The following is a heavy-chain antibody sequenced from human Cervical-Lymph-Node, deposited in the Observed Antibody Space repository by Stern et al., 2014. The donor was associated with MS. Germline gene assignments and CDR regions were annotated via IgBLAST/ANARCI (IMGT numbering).Heavy chain of an antibody. CDR2: IYPGDSET. Sequence: EVHLVESGAELIRPGESLKLSCKGSGYKFSIYWIAWVRQMPGQGLEWMGIIYPGDSETSYSPSFQGQVTMSADRSTSTAYLQWSSLKASDTAMYFCARQTTAGASDVGGQGTRVTVSS. CDR1: GYKFSIYW. V-gene: IGHV5-51*01. J-gene: IGHJ4*02. CDR3: ARQTTAGASDV. D-gene: IGHD1-14*01.